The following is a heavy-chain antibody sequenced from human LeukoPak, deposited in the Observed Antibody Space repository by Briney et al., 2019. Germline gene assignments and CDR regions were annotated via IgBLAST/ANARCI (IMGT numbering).Heavy chain of an antibody. V-gene: IGHV3-23*01. CDR3: AKGGVATMRDGYNYYYYYMEV. Sequence: GGSLRLSCAASGITFTSHAMSWVRQAPGKGLEWVSLISGSGGHTYYGDSVKGRFTISRDNSKGTLYLQMNSLRAEDTAVYYCAKGGVATMRDGYNYYYYYMEVWGRGTTVTVSS. CDR1: GITFTSHA. J-gene: IGHJ6*03. CDR2: ISGSGGHT. D-gene: IGHD5-24*01.